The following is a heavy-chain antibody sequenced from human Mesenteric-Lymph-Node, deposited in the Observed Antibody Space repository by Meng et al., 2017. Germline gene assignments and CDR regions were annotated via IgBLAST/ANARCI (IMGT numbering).Heavy chain of an antibody. CDR3: ARTYSNYFIYYYGMDV. CDR1: GGSISSYY. J-gene: IGHJ6*02. Sequence: SETLSLTCTVSGGSISSYYWSWIRQPPGKGLEWIGYIYYSGSTNYNPSLKSRVTISVDTSKNQFSLKLSSVTAADTAVYYCARTYSNYFIYYYGMDVWGQGTTVTVSS. CDR2: IYYSGST. V-gene: IGHV4-59*01. D-gene: IGHD4-11*01.